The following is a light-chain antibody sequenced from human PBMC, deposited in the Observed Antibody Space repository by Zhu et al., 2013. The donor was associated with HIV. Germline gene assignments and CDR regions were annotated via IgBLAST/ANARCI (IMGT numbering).Light chain of an antibody. CDR2: EVT. J-gene: IGLJ1*01. Sequence: QSALTQPASVSGSPGQSISISCTGTSSDVGGYNYVSWYQQHPGKAPQLIIYEVTKRPSWVSNRFSGSKSGNTASLTISTLQAEDEADYYCSSLSSANTPNVFGTGTKVTVL. CDR3: SSLSSANTPNV. CDR1: SSDVGGYNY. V-gene: IGLV2-14*01.